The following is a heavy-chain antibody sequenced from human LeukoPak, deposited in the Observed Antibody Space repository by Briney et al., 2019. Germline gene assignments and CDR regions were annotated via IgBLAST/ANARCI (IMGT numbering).Heavy chain of an antibody. CDR2: ISSSSSTI. Sequence: GGSLRLSCAASGFTFSSYSMNWVRQAPGKGLEWVSYISSSSSTIYYADSVKGRFTISRDNAKNSLYLQMNSLRAEDTAVYYCARGVYDSSGEGDALDIWGQGTMVTVSS. D-gene: IGHD3-22*01. J-gene: IGHJ3*02. V-gene: IGHV3-48*01. CDR3: ARGVYDSSGEGDALDI. CDR1: GFTFSSYS.